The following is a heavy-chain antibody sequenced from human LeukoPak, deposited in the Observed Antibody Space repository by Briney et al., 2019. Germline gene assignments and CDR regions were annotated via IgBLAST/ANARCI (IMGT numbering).Heavy chain of an antibody. D-gene: IGHD3-3*01. Sequence: GGSLRLSCAASGFTFSSYSMNWVRQAPGKGLEWVSSISSSSSYIYYADSVKGRFTISRDNAKNSLYLQMNSLRAEDTAVYYCARVGIFGVVTLFDYWGQGTLVTVS. J-gene: IGHJ4*02. V-gene: IGHV3-21*01. CDR2: ISSSSSYI. CDR3: ARVGIFGVVTLFDY. CDR1: GFTFSSYS.